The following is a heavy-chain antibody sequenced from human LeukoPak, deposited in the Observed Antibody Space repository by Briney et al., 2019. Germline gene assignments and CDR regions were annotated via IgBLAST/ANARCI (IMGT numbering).Heavy chain of an antibody. J-gene: IGHJ4*02. CDR2: IYYSGST. CDR1: GGSISSSSYY. V-gene: IGHV4-39*01. CDR3: ARHEYGLLDY. D-gene: IGHD4/OR15-4a*01. Sequence: SETLSLTCTVSGGSISSSSYYWGWIRQPPGKGLEWIGSIYYSGSTYYNPSLKSRVTISVDTSKNQFSLELSSVTAADTAVYYCARHEYGLLDYWGQGTLVTVSS.